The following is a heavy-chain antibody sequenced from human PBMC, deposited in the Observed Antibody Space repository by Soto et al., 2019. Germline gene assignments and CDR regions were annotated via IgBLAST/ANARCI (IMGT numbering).Heavy chain of an antibody. Sequence: GGSLRLSCAASGFSFSTYSMDWVRQAPGKGPEWIAYISTTSFTIYYADSVKGRFTISRDNDRNSLYLEMNSLRDEDTAVYYCARDRCYDGTCYSASDSWGQGTLVTVSS. D-gene: IGHD2-15*01. CDR3: ARDRCYDGTCYSASDS. CDR2: ISTTSFTI. CDR1: GFSFSTYS. V-gene: IGHV3-48*02. J-gene: IGHJ5*01.